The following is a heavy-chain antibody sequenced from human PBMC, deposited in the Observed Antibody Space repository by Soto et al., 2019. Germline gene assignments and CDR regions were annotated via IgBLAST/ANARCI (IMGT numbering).Heavy chain of an antibody. Sequence: QGQLVQSGPEVKKPGASVKVSCKASGYTFTRYGISWVRQAPGQGLEWMGWISGYNGDTKYAQKVQGRVTMTIDTSTSTAYMELRSLTSDDTAIYYCAKNGQLPYYSYGMDVWGQGTTVTVSS. J-gene: IGHJ6*02. CDR2: ISGYNGDT. V-gene: IGHV1-18*01. CDR1: GYTFTRYG. CDR3: AKNGQLPYYSYGMDV. D-gene: IGHD1-1*01.